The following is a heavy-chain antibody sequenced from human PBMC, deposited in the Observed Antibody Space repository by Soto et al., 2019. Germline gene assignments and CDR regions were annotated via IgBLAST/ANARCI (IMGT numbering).Heavy chain of an antibody. D-gene: IGHD6-6*01. Sequence: GGSLRLSCAASGSTFSSYAMSWVRQAPGKGLEWVSAISVIGGSTYYADSVKGRFTISRDNSKNTLYLRMSSLRAEDTAVYYCAKIPVEYSSPPFDYWGQGTLVTVSS. CDR3: AKIPVEYSSPPFDY. V-gene: IGHV3-23*01. CDR2: ISVIGGST. J-gene: IGHJ4*02. CDR1: GSTFSSYA.